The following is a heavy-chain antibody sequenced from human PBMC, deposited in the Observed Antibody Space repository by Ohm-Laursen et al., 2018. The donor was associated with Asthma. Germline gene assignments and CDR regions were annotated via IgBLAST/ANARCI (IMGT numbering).Heavy chain of an antibody. CDR1: GDSISSGNNY. Sequence: SQTLSLTCTVSGDSISSGNNYWSWIRQHPGKGLEWIGYIYYSGITYSNPSLRSRVSISVDTSKNQFSLKLTPVTAADTAVYYCARGTFYYESTGYYFFDYWGQGTLVTVSS. V-gene: IGHV4-31*03. CDR3: ARGTFYYESTGYYFFDY. D-gene: IGHD3-22*01. CDR2: IYYSGIT. J-gene: IGHJ4*02.